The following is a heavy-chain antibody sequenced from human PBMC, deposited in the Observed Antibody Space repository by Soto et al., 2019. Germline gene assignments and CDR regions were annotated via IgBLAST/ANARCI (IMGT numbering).Heavy chain of an antibody. J-gene: IGHJ4*02. D-gene: IGHD1-7*01. CDR1: GFTFSSYA. CDR3: ARDNWNYDYFDY. Sequence: GGSLRLSCAASGFTFSSYAMSWVRQAPGKGLEWVSAISGSGGSTYYADSVKGRFTISRDNSKNTLYLQMNSLRAEDTAVYYCARDNWNYDYFDYWGQGTLVTVSS. V-gene: IGHV3-23*01. CDR2: ISGSGGST.